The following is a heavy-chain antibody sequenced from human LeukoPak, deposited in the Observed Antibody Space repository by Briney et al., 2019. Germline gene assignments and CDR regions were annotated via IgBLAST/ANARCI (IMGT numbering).Heavy chain of an antibody. J-gene: IGHJ3*02. V-gene: IGHV3-23*01. D-gene: IGHD2-15*01. CDR2: ISGSGGST. Sequence: GGSLRLSCAASGFTFSSYEMNWVRQAPGKGLEWVSTISGSGGSTYYADSVKGRFTISRDNSKNTLYLQMNSLRAEDTAIYYCAKDCSGGSCYPAGVSDIWGQGTMVTVSS. CDR3: AKDCSGGSCYPAGVSDI. CDR1: GFTFSSYE.